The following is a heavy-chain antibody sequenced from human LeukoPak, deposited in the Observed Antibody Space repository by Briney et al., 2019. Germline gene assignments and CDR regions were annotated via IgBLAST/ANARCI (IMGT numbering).Heavy chain of an antibody. CDR3: ASQRQWLLLGGFDI. J-gene: IGHJ3*02. CDR2: IYYSGRT. Sequence: KPSETLSLICTVSGGSISSSNNYWGCIRQPPGKGLEWTVNIYYSGRTYYNPPTKSRVTRSVYTSKNQFSLTLTSVTAADTAVYYCASQRQWLLLGGFDIGGRGPMVTVSS. CDR1: GGSISSSNNY. V-gene: IGHV4-39*01. D-gene: IGHD6-19*01.